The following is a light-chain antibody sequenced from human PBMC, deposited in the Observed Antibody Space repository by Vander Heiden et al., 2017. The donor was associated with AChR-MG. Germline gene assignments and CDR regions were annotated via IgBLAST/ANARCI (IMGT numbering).Light chain of an antibody. Sequence: EIVLTQSPATLSLSPGERATLSCRASQSVSSYLAWYQQKPGQAPRLLIYDASNRATGIPARFSGSGYGTDFTLTISSLEPEELAVYYCQQRSNWPQGVSHTFGHGTKVDIK. CDR3: QQRSNWPQGVSHT. CDR2: DAS. V-gene: IGKV3-11*01. J-gene: IGKJ3*01. CDR1: QSVSSY.